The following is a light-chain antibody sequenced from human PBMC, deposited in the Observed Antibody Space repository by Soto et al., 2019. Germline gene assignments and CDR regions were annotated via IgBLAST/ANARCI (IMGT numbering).Light chain of an antibody. V-gene: IGLV2-23*01. CDR1: SSDVGSYNL. CDR2: EGS. CDR3: CSYAGSSTPYV. J-gene: IGLJ1*01. Sequence: ALTQPASVSGSPGQSIAISCTGTSSDVGSYNLVSWYQQHPGKAPKLMIYEGSKRPSGVSNRFSGSKSGNTASLTISGLQAEDEADYYCCSYAGSSTPYVFGTGTKVTVL.